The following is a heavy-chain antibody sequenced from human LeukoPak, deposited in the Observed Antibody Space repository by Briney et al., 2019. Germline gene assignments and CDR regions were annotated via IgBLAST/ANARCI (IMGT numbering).Heavy chain of an antibody. CDR2: ISAYNGNT. J-gene: IGHJ6*03. CDR1: GYTFTSYG. CDR3: ARDPARYYYYYMDV. V-gene: IGHV1-18*01. Sequence: ASVKVTCKASGYTFTSYGISWVRQAPGQGLEWMGWISAYNGNTNYAQKLQGRVTMTTDISTSTAYMELRSLRSDDTAVYYCARDPARYYYYYMDVWGKGTTVTVSS.